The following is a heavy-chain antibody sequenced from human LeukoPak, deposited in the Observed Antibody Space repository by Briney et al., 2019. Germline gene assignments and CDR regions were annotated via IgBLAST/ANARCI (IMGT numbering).Heavy chain of an antibody. Sequence: SETLSLTCTVSGGSISSSSYYWGWIRQPPGKGLEWIGIIYYSGSTYYNPSLKSRVPISVATSKNQFSLKLSSVTGAATAVYYCARQTPIAAGIHYSYYGMDVWGQGTTVTVSS. CDR2: IYYSGST. CDR1: GGSISSSSYY. D-gene: IGHD6-13*01. CDR3: ARQTPIAAGIHYSYYGMDV. J-gene: IGHJ6*02. V-gene: IGHV4-39*01.